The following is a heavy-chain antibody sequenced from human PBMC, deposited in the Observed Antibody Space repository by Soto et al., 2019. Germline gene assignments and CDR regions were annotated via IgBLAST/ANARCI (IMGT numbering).Heavy chain of an antibody. V-gene: IGHV1-3*01. CDR1: GYTFTSYA. CDR2: INAGNGNT. CDR3: ARGPLCSGGSCYSGCFDY. D-gene: IGHD2-15*01. Sequence: ASVKVSCKACGYTFTSYAMHWVRQAPGQRLEWMGWINAGNGNTKYSQKFQGRVTITRDTSASTAYMELSSLRFEDTAVYYCARGPLCSGGSCYSGCFDYGGQGTLVTVSS. J-gene: IGHJ4*02.